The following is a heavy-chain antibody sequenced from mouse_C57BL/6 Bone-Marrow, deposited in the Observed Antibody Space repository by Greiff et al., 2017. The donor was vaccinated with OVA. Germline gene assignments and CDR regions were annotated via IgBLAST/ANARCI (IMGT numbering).Heavy chain of an antibody. J-gene: IGHJ2*01. Sequence: QVQLQQPGAELVMPGASVKLSCKASGYTFTSYWMHWVKQRPGQGLEWIGEIDPSDSYTNYNQKFKGKSTLTVDKSYSTAFMQLSSLTSEDPAVYYCARDKYYYCRSYTLDYSDYGYQGKALTV. D-gene: IGHD1-1*01. CDR1: GYTFTSYW. CDR2: IDPSDSYT. V-gene: IGHV1-69*01. CDR3: ARDKYYYCRSYTLDYSDY.